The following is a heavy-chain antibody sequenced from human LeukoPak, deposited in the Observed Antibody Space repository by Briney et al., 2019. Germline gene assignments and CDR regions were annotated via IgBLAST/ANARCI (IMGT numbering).Heavy chain of an antibody. CDR2: INPNSGGT. V-gene: IGHV1-2*02. CDR3: ARLRVVVVPAYGMDV. J-gene: IGHJ6*02. Sequence: GASVKVSCKASGYTFTGYYMHWVRQAPGQGLEWMGWINPNSGGTNYAQKLQGRVTMTTDTSTSTAYMELRSLRSDDTAVYYCARLRVVVVPAYGMDVWGQGTTVTVSS. CDR1: GYTFTGYY. D-gene: IGHD2-2*01.